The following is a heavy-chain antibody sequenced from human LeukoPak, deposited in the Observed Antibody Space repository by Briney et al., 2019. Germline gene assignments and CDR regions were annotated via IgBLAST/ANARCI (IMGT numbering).Heavy chain of an antibody. CDR3: ARAYSSNWLFDY. J-gene: IGHJ4*02. CDR1: GFRYSGLY. V-gene: IGHV3-11*03. Sequence: SGGSLRLPCAASGFRYSGLYIPGIRQAPGKGLEWVSYISSISSYTNYADSVKGRFTISRDNAKNSLYLQMNSLRTGDTAVYYCARAYSSNWLFDYWGQGTLVTVSS. D-gene: IGHD6-13*01. CDR2: ISSISSYT.